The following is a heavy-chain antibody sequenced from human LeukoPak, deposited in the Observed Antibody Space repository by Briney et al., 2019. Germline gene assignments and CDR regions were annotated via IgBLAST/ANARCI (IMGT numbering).Heavy chain of an antibody. D-gene: IGHD6-13*01. V-gene: IGHV6-1*01. CDR2: TYYRSNWYH. J-gene: IGHJ3*02. CDR3: VRDAGIGLDAFDI. Sequence: SQTLSLTCAISGDSVSSNSAAWNWIRQSPSRGLEWLGRTYYRSNWYHDYAISVKSRITINPDTSKNQFSLQLNSVTPEDTAVYYCVRDAGIGLDAFDIWGQGTMVTVFS. CDR1: GDSVSSNSAA.